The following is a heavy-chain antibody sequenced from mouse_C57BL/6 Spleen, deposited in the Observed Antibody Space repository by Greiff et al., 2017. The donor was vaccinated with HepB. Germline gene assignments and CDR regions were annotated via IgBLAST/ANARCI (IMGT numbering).Heavy chain of an antibody. CDR3: ARSSSAGYFDV. J-gene: IGHJ1*03. CDR2: IDPSDSYT. D-gene: IGHD6-1*01. Sequence: QVQLQQPGAELVMPGASVKLSCKASGYTFTSYWMHWVKQRPGQGLEWIGEIDPSDSYTNYNQKFKGKSTLTVDKSSSTAYMQLSSLTSEDSAVYYCARSSSAGYFDVWGTGTTVTVSS. V-gene: IGHV1-69*01. CDR1: GYTFTSYW.